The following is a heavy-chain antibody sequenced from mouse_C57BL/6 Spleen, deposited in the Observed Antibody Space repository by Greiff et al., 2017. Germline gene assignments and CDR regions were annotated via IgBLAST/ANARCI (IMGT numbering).Heavy chain of an antibody. CDR2: ISYSGST. J-gene: IGHJ2*01. CDR1: GYSITSGYD. D-gene: IGHD2-3*01. CDR3: AREGYDGYYFDY. Sequence: EVKLVESGPGMVKPSQSLSLTCTVTGYSITSGYDWHWIRHFPGNKLEWMGYISYSGSTNYNPSLKSRISITHDTSKNHFFLKLNSVTTEDTATYYCAREGYDGYYFDYWGQGTTLTVSS. V-gene: IGHV3-1*01.